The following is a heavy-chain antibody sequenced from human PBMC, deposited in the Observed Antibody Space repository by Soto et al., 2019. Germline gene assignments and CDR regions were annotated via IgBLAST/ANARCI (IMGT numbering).Heavy chain of an antibody. D-gene: IGHD6-19*01. CDR1: GDTFTTYA. V-gene: IGHV1-69*12. J-gene: IGHJ4*02. CDR3: ARGGGYSSSPEKDYFDH. Sequence: QVQLVQSGAEVKKPGSSVKVSCKASGDTFTTYAISWVRQAPGQGLEWMGGIIPIFGTANYAQKFQGRVTITADESTRTAYMELSSLRSEDTAVYYCARGGGYSSSPEKDYFDHWGQGTLVTVSS. CDR2: IIPIFGTA.